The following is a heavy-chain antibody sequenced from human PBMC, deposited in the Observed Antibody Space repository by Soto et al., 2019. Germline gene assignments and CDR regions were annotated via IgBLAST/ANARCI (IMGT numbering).Heavy chain of an antibody. CDR1: GYTFTNYE. CDR3: ARHGSDSGWFFFDP. J-gene: IGHJ5*02. V-gene: IGHV1-8*01. Sequence: ASVKCSCKASGYTFTNYEIHWVRQATGQGLEWMGWINPDSDYTGYAQNFQGRVTMTTDTSINTAYMELSSLRSEDTAVYYCARHGSDSGWFFFDPWGQGALVTVSS. D-gene: IGHD6-19*01. CDR2: INPDSDYT.